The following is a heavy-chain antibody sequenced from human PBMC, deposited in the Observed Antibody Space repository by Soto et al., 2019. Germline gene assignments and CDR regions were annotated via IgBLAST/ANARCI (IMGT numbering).Heavy chain of an antibody. CDR1: GGSISTGGYY. V-gene: IGHV4-31*03. Sequence: QVQLQESGPGLVKPSQTLSLTCTVSGGSISTGGYYWNWIRQHPGKGLEWIGYIIYSGSTYYNPSLKSRVTISEDTSKNQFPLKLSSVTAADTAVYYCARGKDFWSGYYTGSFDSWGQGTLVTVSS. CDR3: ARGKDFWSGYYTGSFDS. J-gene: IGHJ4*02. CDR2: IIYSGST. D-gene: IGHD3-3*01.